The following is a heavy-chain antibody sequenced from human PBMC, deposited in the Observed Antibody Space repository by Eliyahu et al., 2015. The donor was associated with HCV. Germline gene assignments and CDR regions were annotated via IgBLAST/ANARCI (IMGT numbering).Heavy chain of an antibody. CDR3: AKDNGEDYDFWSGYSGGPFDY. D-gene: IGHD3-3*01. J-gene: IGHJ4*02. CDR2: ISWNSGSI. Sequence: EVQLVESGGGLVQPGRSLRLSCAASGFXFDDYAXPWVRQAPGKGLEWVSGISWNSGSIGYADSVKGRFTISRDNAKNSLYLQMNSLRAEDTALYYCAKDNGEDYDFWSGYSGGPFDYWGQGTLVTVSS. V-gene: IGHV3-9*01. CDR1: GFXFDDYA.